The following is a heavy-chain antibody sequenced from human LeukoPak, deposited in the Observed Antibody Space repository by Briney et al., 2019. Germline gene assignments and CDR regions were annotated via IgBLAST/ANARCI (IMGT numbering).Heavy chain of an antibody. CDR1: GFTVSSYY. CDR3: ARAPQRRAFDI. Sequence: PGGSLRLSCAASGFTVSSYYISWVGQAPGKGLEWVSVIYSGGSTYYADSVKGRFTLSRDTSKNTLYLQMNSLRAEDTAVYYCARAPQRRAFDIWGQGTMVTVSS. J-gene: IGHJ3*02. CDR2: IYSGGST. V-gene: IGHV3-53*01.